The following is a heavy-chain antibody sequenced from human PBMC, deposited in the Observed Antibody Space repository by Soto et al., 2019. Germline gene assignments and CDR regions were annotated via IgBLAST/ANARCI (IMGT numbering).Heavy chain of an antibody. V-gene: IGHV4-31*03. CDR2: IYYSGST. D-gene: IGHD2-15*01. CDR3: ARVPWGDIVYYFDY. Sequence: QVQLQESGPGLVKPSQTLSLTCTVSGGSISSGGYYWSWIRQHPGKGLEWIGYIYYSGSTYYIPSLKSRVTISVDTSKNQFSLKLSSVTAADTAVYYCARVPWGDIVYYFDYWGQGTLVTVSS. J-gene: IGHJ4*02. CDR1: GGSISSGGYY.